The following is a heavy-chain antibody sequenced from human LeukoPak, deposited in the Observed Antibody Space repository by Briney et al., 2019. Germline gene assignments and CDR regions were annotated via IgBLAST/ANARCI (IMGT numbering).Heavy chain of an antibody. D-gene: IGHD4-17*01. CDR3: ASQSVDYGDFYY. CDR1: GGSISSYY. CDR2: IYYSGST. V-gene: IGHV4-59*01. Sequence: KPSETLFLTCTVSGGSISSYYWSWIRQPPGKGLEWIGYIYYSGSTNYNPSLKSRVTISVDTSKNQFSLKLSSVTAADTAVYYCASQSVDYGDFYYWGQGTLVTVSS. J-gene: IGHJ4*02.